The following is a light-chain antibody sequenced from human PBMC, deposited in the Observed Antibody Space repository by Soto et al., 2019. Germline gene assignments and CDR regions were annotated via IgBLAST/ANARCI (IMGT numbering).Light chain of an antibody. CDR3: HQYNHWPMT. V-gene: IGKV3-15*01. CDR2: SAS. CDR1: QSLSRN. J-gene: IGKJ5*01. Sequence: EVIMTQSPATLSVSPGERATLSCRASQSLSRNSAWYQQKPGQAPRLLISSASTRATGIPARFSGSGSGTEFILTISILQSEDFAVYYCHQYNHWPMTFGQGTRLEIK.